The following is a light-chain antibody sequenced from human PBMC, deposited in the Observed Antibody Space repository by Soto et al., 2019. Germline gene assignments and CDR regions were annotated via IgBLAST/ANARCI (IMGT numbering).Light chain of an antibody. CDR2: AAS. V-gene: IGKV1-8*01. CDR3: QQYYSYPIT. Sequence: AIRMTQSPSSLSASTGDRVTITCRASQGISSYLAWYQQKPGKAPKLLIYAASTLQSGVPSRFSGSGSGTVFTLTISCLQSEDFATYYCQQYYSYPITFGQGTRLEIK. CDR1: QGISSY. J-gene: IGKJ5*01.